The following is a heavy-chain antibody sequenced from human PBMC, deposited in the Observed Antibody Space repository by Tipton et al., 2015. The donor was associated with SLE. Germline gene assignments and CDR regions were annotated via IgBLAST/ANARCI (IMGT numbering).Heavy chain of an antibody. CDR3: ARGLIAARFDY. CDR2: IYTSGST. CDR1: GGSISSGSYY. D-gene: IGHD6-6*01. V-gene: IGHV4-61*02. J-gene: IGHJ4*02. Sequence: TLSLTCTVSGGSISSGSYYWSWIRQPAGKGLEWIGRIYTSGSTNYNPSLKSRVTISVDTPKNQFSLKLSSVTAADTAVYHCARGLIAARFDYWGQGTLVTVSS.